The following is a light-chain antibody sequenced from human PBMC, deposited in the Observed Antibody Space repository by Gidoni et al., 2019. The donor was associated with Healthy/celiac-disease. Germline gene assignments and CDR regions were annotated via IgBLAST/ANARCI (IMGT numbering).Light chain of an antibody. CDR1: QSVSIN. Sequence: IVMTQSPATLSVSPGERATLSCRASQSVSINLAWYQQKPGQAPRLLIYGASTTATGIPARFSGSGSGTEFTLTISSLQSEDFAVYYCQQYNNWPPWTFGQGTKVEIK. CDR2: GAS. V-gene: IGKV3-15*01. CDR3: QQYNNWPPWT. J-gene: IGKJ1*01.